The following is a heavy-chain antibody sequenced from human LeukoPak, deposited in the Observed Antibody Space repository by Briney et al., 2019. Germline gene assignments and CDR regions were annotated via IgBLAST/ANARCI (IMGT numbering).Heavy chain of an antibody. CDR2: IYPGDSDT. V-gene: IGHV5-51*01. J-gene: IGHJ5*02. Sequence: GESLKISCKGSGYSFTNYWIGWVRQMPGKGLEWMGVIYPGDSDTRYSPSFQDQVTTSAEKSISTAYLQWSSLKASDTAMYYCARRLYDSSGYYLAWGQGTLVTVSS. D-gene: IGHD3-22*01. CDR3: ARRLYDSSGYYLA. CDR1: GYSFTNYW.